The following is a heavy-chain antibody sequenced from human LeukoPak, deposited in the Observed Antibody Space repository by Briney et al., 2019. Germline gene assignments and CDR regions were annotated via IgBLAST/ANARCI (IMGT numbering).Heavy chain of an antibody. D-gene: IGHD3-3*01. V-gene: IGHV4-59*12. CDR3: ARGPRGVLRFLEWPEVGRSDAFDI. Sequence: SETLSLTCTVSGGSISSYYWSWIRQPPGKGLEWIGYIYYSGSTNYNPSLKSRVTISVDTSKNQFSLKLSSVTAADTAVYYCARGPRGVLRFLEWPEVGRSDAFDIWGQGTMVTVSS. J-gene: IGHJ3*02. CDR1: GGSISSYY. CDR2: IYYSGST.